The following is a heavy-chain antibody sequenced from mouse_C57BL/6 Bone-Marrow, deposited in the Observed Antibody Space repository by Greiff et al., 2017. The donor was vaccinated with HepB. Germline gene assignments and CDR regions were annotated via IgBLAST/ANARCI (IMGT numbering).Heavy chain of an antibody. J-gene: IGHJ3*01. V-gene: IGHV1-82*01. CDR1: GYAFSSSW. CDR3: ARIEGAY. CDR2: IYPGDGDT. Sequence: VQGVESGPELVKPGASVKISCKASGYAFSSSWMNWVKQRPGKGLEWIGRIYPGDGDTNYNGKFKGKATLTADKSSSTAYMQLSSLTSEDSAVYFCARIEGAYWGQGTLVTVSA.